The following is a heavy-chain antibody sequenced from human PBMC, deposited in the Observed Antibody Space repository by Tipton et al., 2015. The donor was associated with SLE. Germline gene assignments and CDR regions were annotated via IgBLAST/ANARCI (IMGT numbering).Heavy chain of an antibody. J-gene: IGHJ4*02. D-gene: IGHD1-26*01. CDR3: ANLDSGTYGGDFDY. V-gene: IGHV3-21*01. Sequence: SLRLSCAASGFTFSSYSMNWVRQAPGKGLEWVSSISSSSSYIYYADSVKGRFTISRDNAKNSLYLQMNSLRAEDTAVYYCANLDSGTYGGDFDYWGQGTLVTVSS. CDR1: GFTFSSYS. CDR2: ISSSSSYI.